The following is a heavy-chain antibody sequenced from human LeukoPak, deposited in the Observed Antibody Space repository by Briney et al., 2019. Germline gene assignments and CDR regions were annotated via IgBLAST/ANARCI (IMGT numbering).Heavy chain of an antibody. CDR3: AKREDSSSWGPLDY. D-gene: IGHD6-13*01. CDR2: ISGSGGST. J-gene: IGHJ4*02. Sequence: GGSLRPSCAASGFTFSSYAMSWVRQAPGKGLEWVSGISGSGGSTDYADSVKGRFTISRDNSKNTLYLQMNSLRAEDTAVYYCAKREDSSSWGPLDYWGQGTLVTVSS. V-gene: IGHV3-23*01. CDR1: GFTFSSYA.